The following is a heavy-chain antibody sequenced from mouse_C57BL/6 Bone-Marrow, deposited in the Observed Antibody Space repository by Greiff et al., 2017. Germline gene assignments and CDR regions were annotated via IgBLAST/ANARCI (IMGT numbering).Heavy chain of an antibody. CDR3: ARSGSPYYFDY. J-gene: IGHJ2*01. CDR1: GFNIKNTY. V-gene: IGHV1-58*01. Sequence: VQLQQSVAELVRPGASVKLSCTASGFNIKNTYMHWVKQRPEQGLEWIGYIYIGNGYTEYNEKFKGKATLTSDTSSSTAYMQLSSLTSEDSAIYFCARSGSPYYFDYWGQGTTLTVSS. CDR2: IYIGNGYT.